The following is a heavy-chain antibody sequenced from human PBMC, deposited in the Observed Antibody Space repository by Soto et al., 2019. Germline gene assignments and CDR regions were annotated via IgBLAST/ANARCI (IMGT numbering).Heavy chain of an antibody. D-gene: IGHD3-10*01. CDR2: IIPIFGTA. V-gene: IGHV1-69*01. Sequence: QVQLVQSGAEVKKPGSSVKVSCKASGGTFSSYAISWVRQAPGQGLEWMGGIIPIFGTANYAQKFQGRVTITADESTSTDYMELSSLRSEDTAVYYCARAAYYGSGTSTDKEGWFDPWGQGTLVTVSS. CDR1: GGTFSSYA. J-gene: IGHJ5*02. CDR3: ARAAYYGSGTSTDKEGWFDP.